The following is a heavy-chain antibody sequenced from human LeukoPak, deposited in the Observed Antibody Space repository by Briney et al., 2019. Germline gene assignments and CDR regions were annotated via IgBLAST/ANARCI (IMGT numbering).Heavy chain of an antibody. Sequence: GGSLRLSCAASGFIFSNYAMRWVRQLPGRRLEWVSVITCSCSTTYYADSVKGRFTISRDNSKTTLYLQMNSLRAEDTAVYYCAREREGPDTAMVDYWGQGTLVTVSS. CDR2: ITCSCSTT. V-gene: IGHV3-23*01. CDR1: GFIFSNYA. D-gene: IGHD5-18*01. CDR3: AREREGPDTAMVDY. J-gene: IGHJ4*02.